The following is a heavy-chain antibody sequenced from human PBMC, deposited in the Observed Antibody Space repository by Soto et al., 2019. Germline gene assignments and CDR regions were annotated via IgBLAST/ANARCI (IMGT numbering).Heavy chain of an antibody. CDR1: GFTFSSYG. CDR3: AKSYYYDSSGSIMDV. V-gene: IGHV3-30*18. D-gene: IGHD3-22*01. Sequence: GGSLRLSCAASGFTFSSYGMHWVRQTPAKGLEWVAVISYDGYNKYYADSVKGRFTISRDNSKNTLYLQMNGLRAEDTAVYYCAKSYYYDSSGSIMDVWGQGTTVTVSS. J-gene: IGHJ6*02. CDR2: ISYDGYNK.